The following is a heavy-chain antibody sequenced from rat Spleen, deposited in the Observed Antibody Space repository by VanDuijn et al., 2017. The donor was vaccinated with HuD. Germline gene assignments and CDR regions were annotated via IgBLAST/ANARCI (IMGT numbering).Heavy chain of an antibody. D-gene: IGHD1-12*02. Sequence: EVQLVESDGGLVQPGRSLKLSCAASGFTFSDYNMAWVRQAPKKGLEWVASIIYDGSSTYYRDSVKGRFTISRDNAKSTLYLQMNSLRSEDTATYYCARHGLDTMMVLITPFDYWGQGVMVTVSS. CDR3: ARHGLDTMMVLITPFDY. J-gene: IGHJ2*01. CDR1: GFTFSDYN. CDR2: IIYDGSST. V-gene: IGHV5-7*01.